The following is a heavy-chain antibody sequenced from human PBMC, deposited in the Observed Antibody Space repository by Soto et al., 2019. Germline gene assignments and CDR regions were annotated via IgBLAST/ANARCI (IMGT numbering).Heavy chain of an antibody. CDR1: GFTFRSYA. D-gene: IGHD4-17*01. Sequence: GGSLRLSCVASGFTFRSYAMSWVRQVPGKGLEWVSTISDAAGSAYYVDSVKGRFTISRDNSKKTLYLQMNSLRAEDSAVYYCARPYGGKIGDAPDLWGPGTMVTVSS. J-gene: IGHJ3*01. CDR2: ISDAAGSA. CDR3: ARPYGGKIGDAPDL. V-gene: IGHV3-23*01.